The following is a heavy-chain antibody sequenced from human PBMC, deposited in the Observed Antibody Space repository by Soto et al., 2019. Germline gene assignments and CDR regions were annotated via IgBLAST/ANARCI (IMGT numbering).Heavy chain of an antibody. Sequence: GGSLRLSCAVSGFTFSSCTMNWVRQAPGKGLEWVSSISPSTSHIYYADSVKGRFTISRDNAKNSLFLQMNSLRAEDTAVYYCSGCSGGACHQNYVMDGWGQGTTVTVSS. D-gene: IGHD2-15*01. CDR2: ISPSTSHI. CDR1: GFTFSSCT. CDR3: SGCSGGACHQNYVMDG. V-gene: IGHV3-21*01. J-gene: IGHJ6*02.